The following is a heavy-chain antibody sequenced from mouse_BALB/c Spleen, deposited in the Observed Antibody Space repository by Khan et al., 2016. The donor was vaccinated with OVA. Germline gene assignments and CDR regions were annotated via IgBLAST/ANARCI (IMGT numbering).Heavy chain of an antibody. Sequence: VQLQQSGPELVKPGASVKISCKTSGYTFTEYTMHWVKQSHGQSLEWIGGINPNNGGASYNQTFKGKATLTVDKSSSTAYMDLRSLTSEDSAVYYGARWYFGSTWFAYWGQGTLVTVAA. V-gene: IGHV1-18*01. CDR1: GYTFTEYT. D-gene: IGHD1-1*01. CDR2: INPNNGGA. CDR3: ARWYFGSTWFAY. J-gene: IGHJ3*01.